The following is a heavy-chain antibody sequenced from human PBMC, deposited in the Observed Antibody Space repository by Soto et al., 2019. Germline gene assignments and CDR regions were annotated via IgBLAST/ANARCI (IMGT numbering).Heavy chain of an antibody. CDR2: VYHTGNA. Sequence: TLSLTCTFSGGSITTAGYSCSWIRQPPGKALEWIGYVYHTGNAYPKPSLKSRVTISLDRSKNQFSLKMTSVTAADTALYYCASRTFYYYGLDVWGQGTTVTVSS. CDR1: GGSITTAGYS. J-gene: IGHJ6*01. V-gene: IGHV4-30-2*01. CDR3: ASRTFYYYGLDV.